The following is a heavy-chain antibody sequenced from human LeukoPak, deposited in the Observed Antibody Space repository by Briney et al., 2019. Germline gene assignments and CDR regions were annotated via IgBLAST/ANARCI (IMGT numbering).Heavy chain of an antibody. CDR1: GFTFSSYA. CDR2: ISYDGSNK. J-gene: IGHJ4*02. Sequence: PGRSLRLSCAASGFTFSSYAMHWVRQAPGKGLEWVAVISYDGSNKYNADSVKGRFTISRDNSKNTLYLQMNSLRAEDTAVYYCAKITGTTWGVFDYWGQGTLVTVSS. V-gene: IGHV3-30-3*02. D-gene: IGHD1-20*01. CDR3: AKITGTTWGVFDY.